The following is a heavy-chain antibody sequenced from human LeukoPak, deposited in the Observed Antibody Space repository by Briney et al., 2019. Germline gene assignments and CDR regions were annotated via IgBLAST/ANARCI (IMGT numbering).Heavy chain of an antibody. Sequence: SETLSLTCTVSGGSISSSSYYWGWIRQPPGKGLEWIGSIYYSGSTYYNPSLKSRVTISVDTSKNQFSLKLSSVTAADTAVYYCARDTAAMIFGVATGEPYYFDYWGQGTLVTVSS. J-gene: IGHJ4*02. D-gene: IGHD3/OR15-3a*01. CDR2: IYYSGST. CDR1: GGSISSSSYY. V-gene: IGHV4-39*07. CDR3: ARDTAAMIFGVATGEPYYFDY.